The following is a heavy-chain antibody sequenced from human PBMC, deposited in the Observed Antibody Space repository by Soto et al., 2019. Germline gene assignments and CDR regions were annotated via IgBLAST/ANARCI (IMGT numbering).Heavy chain of an antibody. Sequence: KVSCKASGGTVSSYTISWVRQAPGQGLEWMGRIIPILGIANYAQKFQGRVTITADKSTSTAYMELSSLRSEDTAVYYCARVSSSYDFWSGSNSYYFDYWGQGTLVTVSS. V-gene: IGHV1-69*02. CDR3: ARVSSSYDFWSGSNSYYFDY. CDR1: GGTVSSYT. D-gene: IGHD3-3*01. J-gene: IGHJ4*02. CDR2: IIPILGIA.